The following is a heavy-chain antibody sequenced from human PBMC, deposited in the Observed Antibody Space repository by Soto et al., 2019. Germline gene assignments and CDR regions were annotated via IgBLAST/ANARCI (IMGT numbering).Heavy chain of an antibody. CDR1: GGSFSGYY. J-gene: IGHJ4*02. D-gene: IGHD2-15*01. CDR3: ARGPKLYCSGGSCYSLPFDY. CDR2: INHSGST. Sequence: SETLSLTCAVYGGSFSGYYWSWIRQPPGKGLEWIGEINHSGSTNYNPSLKSRVTISVDTSKNQFSLKLSSVTAADTAVYYCARGPKLYCSGGSCYSLPFDYWGQGTLVTVSS. V-gene: IGHV4-34*01.